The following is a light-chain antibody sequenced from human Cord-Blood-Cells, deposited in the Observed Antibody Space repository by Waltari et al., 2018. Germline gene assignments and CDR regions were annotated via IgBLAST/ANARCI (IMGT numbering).Light chain of an antibody. CDR1: SSNIGSNP. CDR2: SNN. V-gene: IGLV1-44*01. CDR3: AAWDDSLNGAV. J-gene: IGLJ7*01. Sequence: QSVLTQPPSASGTPGQRVTISCSGSSSNIGSNPVNWYQQLPGTAPKILIYSNNQRPSGVPDRFSGSKSGTSASLAISGLQSEDEADYYCAAWDDSLNGAVFGGGTQLTVL.